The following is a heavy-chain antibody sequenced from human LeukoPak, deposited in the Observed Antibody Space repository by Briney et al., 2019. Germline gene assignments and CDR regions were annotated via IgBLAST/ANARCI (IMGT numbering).Heavy chain of an antibody. Sequence: PGGSLRLSCAASGFTFSDYSMNWVRQAPGKGLEWISYIWIDSGNTNYADSVKGRFTISGDKAKNPLYLQMNSLRVEDTAVYYCARDYKYAFDNWGQGTLVTVSS. V-gene: IGHV3-48*01. CDR1: GFTFSDYS. CDR3: ARDYKYAFDN. J-gene: IGHJ4*02. CDR2: IWIDSGNT. D-gene: IGHD5-24*01.